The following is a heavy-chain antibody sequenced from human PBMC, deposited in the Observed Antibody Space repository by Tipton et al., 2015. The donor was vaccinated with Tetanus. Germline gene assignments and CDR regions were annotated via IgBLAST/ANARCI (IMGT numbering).Heavy chain of an antibody. V-gene: IGHV5-51*01. CDR2: VDPRDSGA. CDR3: ARHTSGSYHAPFDY. J-gene: IGHJ4*02. D-gene: IGHD1-26*01. CDR1: GYNFSYYS. Sequence: QSGPEVRKPGESLKISCQGSGYNFSYYSIGWVRHMPGKGLEWMGIVDPRDSGATYGPSFQGQVTISTDKSISTAYLQWSSLKASDSAMYYCARHTSGSYHAPFDYWGQGALVTVSS.